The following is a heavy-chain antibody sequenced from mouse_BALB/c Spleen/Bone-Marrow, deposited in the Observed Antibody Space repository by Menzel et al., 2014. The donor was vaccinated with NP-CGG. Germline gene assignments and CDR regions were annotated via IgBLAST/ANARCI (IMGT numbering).Heavy chain of an antibody. Sequence: VNLVESGPGLVAPSQNLSITCTVSGFSLTDYGLSWIRQPPGKGLEWLGVIWGGGSTYYNSALKSRLSISKDNSKSQVFLKMNSLQTDDTAMYYCAKHRLTYYAMDYWGQGTSVTVSS. CDR1: GFSLTDYG. CDR3: AKHRLTYYAMDY. V-gene: IGHV2-6-5*01. D-gene: IGHD1-3*01. CDR2: IWGGGST. J-gene: IGHJ4*01.